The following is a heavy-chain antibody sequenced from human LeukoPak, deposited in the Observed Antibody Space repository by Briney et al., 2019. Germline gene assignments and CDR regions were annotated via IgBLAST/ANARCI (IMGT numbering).Heavy chain of an antibody. J-gene: IGHJ4*02. D-gene: IGHD1-14*01. Sequence: PSETLSLTCAVSGGSFSSSNWWSWVRQPPGKGLEWIGEISHSGNTNYNPSLKSRVSISIDKSKNQFSLKLSSVTAADTAVYYCARGGLTFGGNWGQGTLVTVSS. CDR3: ARGGLTFGGN. CDR1: GGSFSSSNW. V-gene: IGHV4/OR15-8*02. CDR2: ISHSGNT.